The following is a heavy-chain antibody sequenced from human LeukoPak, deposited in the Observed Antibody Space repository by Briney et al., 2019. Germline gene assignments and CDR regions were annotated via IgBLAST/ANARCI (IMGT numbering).Heavy chain of an antibody. J-gene: IGHJ4*01. V-gene: IGHV4-59*02. CDR1: GGSVNGYY. CDR3: ARAGGYNYPFDY. CDR2: IYYSGST. D-gene: IGHD5-24*01. Sequence: ETLSLTCAVPGGSVNGYYWSWIRQPPRKGLEWIGYIYYSGSTNYTPSLKSRVTISVDTSKNQFSLKLSSVTAADTAVYHCARAGGYNYPFDYWGHGTLVTVSS.